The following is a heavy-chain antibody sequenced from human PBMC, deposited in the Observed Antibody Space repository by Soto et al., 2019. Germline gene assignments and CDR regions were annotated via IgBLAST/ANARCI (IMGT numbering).Heavy chain of an antibody. CDR3: AMDREGDGHYKMDF. V-gene: IGHV3-74*01. CDR2: LNSAGSTI. CDR1: GFTFREYW. Sequence: GGSLRLSCVSSGFTFREYWMHWVRQGPGKGPEWLSRLNSAGSTIDYADSVKGRFTITSNNAKNTVYLQMNSLTVDETALYYCAMDREGDGHYKMDFWGQGATVTVSS. D-gene: IGHD3-16*01. J-gene: IGHJ6*01.